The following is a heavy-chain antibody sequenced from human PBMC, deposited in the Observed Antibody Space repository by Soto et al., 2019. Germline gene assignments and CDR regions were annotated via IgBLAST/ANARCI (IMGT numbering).Heavy chain of an antibody. CDR3: ARGRRGSSSDHYFDY. CDR1: GGSFSGYY. V-gene: IGHV4-34*01. J-gene: IGHJ4*02. CDR2: INHSGST. D-gene: IGHD6-6*01. Sequence: QVQLQQWGAGLLKPSETLSLTCAVYGGSFSGYYWSWIRQPPGKGLEWIGEINHSGSTNYNPSLKRRVTISVDTSKNQFSLKLSSVTAADTAVYYCARGRRGSSSDHYFDYWGQGTLVTVSS.